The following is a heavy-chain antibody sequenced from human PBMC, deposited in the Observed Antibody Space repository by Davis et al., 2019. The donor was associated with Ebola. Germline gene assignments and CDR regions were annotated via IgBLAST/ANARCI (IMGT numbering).Heavy chain of an antibody. J-gene: IGHJ4*02. D-gene: IGHD6-13*01. CDR1: GFTFSSYS. CDR3: AREGGIAAAKLFDY. CDR2: ISSSSSYI. V-gene: IGHV3-21*01. Sequence: PGGSLRLSCAASGFTFSSYSMNWVRQAPGKGLEWVSSISSSSSYIYYADSVKGRFTISRDNAKNSLYLQMNSLRAEDTAVYYCAREGGIAAAKLFDYWGQGTLVTVSS.